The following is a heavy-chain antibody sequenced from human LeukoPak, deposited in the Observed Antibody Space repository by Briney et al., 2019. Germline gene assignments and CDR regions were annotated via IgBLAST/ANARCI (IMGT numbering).Heavy chain of an antibody. CDR3: ARFISLGTSLPKSYAFDI. CDR2: IYTSGST. Sequence: KPSETLSLTCTVSGGSISSGSYYWSWIRQPAGKGLEWIGRIYTSGSTNYNPSLKSRVTISVDTSKNQFSLKLSSVTAADTAVYYCARFISLGTSLPKSYAFDIWGQGTMVTVSS. V-gene: IGHV4-61*02. J-gene: IGHJ3*02. CDR1: GGSISSGSYY. D-gene: IGHD2-2*01.